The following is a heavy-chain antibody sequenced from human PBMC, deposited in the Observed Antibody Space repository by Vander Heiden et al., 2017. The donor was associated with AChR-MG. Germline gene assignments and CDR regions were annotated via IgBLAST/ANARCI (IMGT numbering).Heavy chain of an antibody. V-gene: IGHV3-30*18. J-gene: IGHJ3*02. Sequence: QVQLVESGGGVVQPGRSLRLSCAASGFPFRRYGLHWVRQAPGKGLEGVAVRSYDGSNKYYADAVKGRFTISRDNSKNTLYLQMNSLRAEDTAVYYWAKSGGSYSGGAFDIWGQGTMVTVSS. D-gene: IGHD1-26*01. CDR1: GFPFRRYG. CDR2: RSYDGSNK. CDR3: AKSGGSYSGGAFDI.